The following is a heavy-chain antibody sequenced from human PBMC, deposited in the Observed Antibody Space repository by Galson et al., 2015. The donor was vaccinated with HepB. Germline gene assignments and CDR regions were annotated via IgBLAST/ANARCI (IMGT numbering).Heavy chain of an antibody. V-gene: IGHV3-11*06. Sequence: SLRLSCAASGFTFSDYYMSWIRRAPGKGLEWVSYISSSSSYTNYADSVKGRFTISRDNAKNSLYLQMNSLRAKDTAVYYCARAETAEMATIVYYWGQGTLVTVSS. CDR1: GFTFSDYY. J-gene: IGHJ4*02. D-gene: IGHD5-24*01. CDR2: ISSSSSYT. CDR3: ARAETAEMATIVYY.